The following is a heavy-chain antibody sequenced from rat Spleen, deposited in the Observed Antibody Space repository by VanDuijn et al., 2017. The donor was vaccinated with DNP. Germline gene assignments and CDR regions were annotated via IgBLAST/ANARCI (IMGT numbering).Heavy chain of an antibody. Sequence: QVQLKESGPGLVQPSQTLSLTCTVSGFSVTSYGVSWVRQFPGKGLEWIAAISSGGSTYYNSVFKSRLSISRDTSKSQVFLKMNSLQTEDTVIYFCSRDRDSSGIRTWYFDFWGPGTMVTVSS. CDR3: SRDRDSSGIRTWYFDF. CDR2: ISSGGST. CDR1: GFSVTSYG. V-gene: IGHV2S8*01. J-gene: IGHJ1*01. D-gene: IGHD1-4*01.